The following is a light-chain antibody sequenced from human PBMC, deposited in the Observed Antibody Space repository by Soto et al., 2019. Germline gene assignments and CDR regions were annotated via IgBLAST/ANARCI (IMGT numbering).Light chain of an antibody. J-gene: IGKJ2*01. CDR3: QQYEITPPT. CDR2: WAS. Sequence: DIVMTQSPDSLAVSLGERATINCKSSQSVLYSSNNKNYLAWYQQRPGQPPKLLIYWASTRESGVPDRFSGSGSGTDFTLTITSLQAEDGAGYSCQQYEITPPTSGQGTKLEIK. V-gene: IGKV4-1*01. CDR1: QSVLYSSNNKNY.